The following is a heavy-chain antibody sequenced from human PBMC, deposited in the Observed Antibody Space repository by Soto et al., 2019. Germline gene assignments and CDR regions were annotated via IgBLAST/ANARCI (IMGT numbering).Heavy chain of an antibody. CDR1: GYSFSSYW. V-gene: IGHV5-10-1*01. D-gene: IGHD6-6*01. Sequence: PGESLKISCKGSGYSFSSYWISWVRQMPGKGLEWMGRIDPSDSYTNYSPSFQGHVTISADKSISTAYLQWSSLKASDTAMYYCARNYPSMATNQSSIAARELPYWGQGTLVTVSS. CDR3: ARNYPSMATNQSSIAARELPY. CDR2: IDPSDSYT. J-gene: IGHJ4*02.